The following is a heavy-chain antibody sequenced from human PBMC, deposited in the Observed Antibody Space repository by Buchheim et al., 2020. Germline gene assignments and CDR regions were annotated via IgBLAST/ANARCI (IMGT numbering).Heavy chain of an antibody. V-gene: IGHV3-30*18. CDR1: GFTFSSYG. CDR2: ISYDGSNK. CDR3: AKDDYDNPLDY. D-gene: IGHD3-22*01. Sequence: QVQLVESGGGVVQPGRSLRLSCAASGFTFSSYGMHWVRQAPGKGLEWVAVISYDGSNKYYADSVKGRFTISRDNSKNTRYLQMNSLRAEDTAVYYCAKDDYDNPLDYWGQGTL. J-gene: IGHJ4*02.